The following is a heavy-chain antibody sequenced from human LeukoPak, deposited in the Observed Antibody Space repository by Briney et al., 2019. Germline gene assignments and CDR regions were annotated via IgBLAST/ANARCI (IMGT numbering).Heavy chain of an antibody. Sequence: GESLQISCQGSGYSFTSYWIGWVRPMPGKGREWMGIIYPGDSDTRYSPSFQGQVTISADKSISTAYLQWSSLKASDTAMYYCARPRYSSSWYYFDYWGQGTLVTVSS. CDR3: ARPRYSSSWYYFDY. D-gene: IGHD6-13*01. CDR1: GYSFTSYW. CDR2: IYPGDSDT. J-gene: IGHJ4*02. V-gene: IGHV5-51*01.